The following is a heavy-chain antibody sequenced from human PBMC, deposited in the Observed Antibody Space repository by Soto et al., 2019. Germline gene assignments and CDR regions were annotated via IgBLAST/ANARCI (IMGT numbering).Heavy chain of an antibody. CDR3: ARDQILQRDNWFDP. D-gene: IGHD4-4*01. CDR1: GFTFSSYW. J-gene: IGHJ5*02. V-gene: IGHV3-74*01. Sequence: EVQLVESGGGLVQPGGSLRLSCAASGFTFSSYWMHWVRQAPRKGLVWVSRINSDGSSTSYADSVKGRFTISRDNAKNTLYLQMNSLRAEDTAVYYCARDQILQRDNWFDPWGQGTLVTVSS. CDR2: INSDGSST.